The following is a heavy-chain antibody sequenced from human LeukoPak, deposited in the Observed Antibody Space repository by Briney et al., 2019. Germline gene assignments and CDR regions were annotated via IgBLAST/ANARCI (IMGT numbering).Heavy chain of an antibody. CDR2: MNPNSGNT. D-gene: IGHD6-19*01. J-gene: IGHJ6*02. V-gene: IGHV1-8*01. CDR3: ARLYSSGWPLECMDV. Sequence: ASVKVSCKASGYTFTSYDINWVRQATGQGLEWMGWMNPNSGNTGYAQNFRDRVTMTTDTSTTTVYMELRSLRSDDTAVYYCARLYSSGWPLECMDVWGQGTTVTVSS. CDR1: GYTFTSYD.